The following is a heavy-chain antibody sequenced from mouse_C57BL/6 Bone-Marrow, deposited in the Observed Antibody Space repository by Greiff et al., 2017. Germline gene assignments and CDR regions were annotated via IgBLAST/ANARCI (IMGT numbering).Heavy chain of an antibody. CDR1: GYTFTSYW. CDR2: IHPNSGST. J-gene: IGHJ4*01. Sequence: QVQLQQPGAELVKPGASVKLSCKASGYTFTSYWMHWVKQRPGQGLEWIGMIHPNSGSTNYNEKFKSKATLTVDKSSSTDYMQLSRLTSEDSAVYYCARLGGYYVYYYAMDYWGQGTSVTVSS. V-gene: IGHV1-64*01. D-gene: IGHD2-3*01. CDR3: ARLGGYYVYYYAMDY.